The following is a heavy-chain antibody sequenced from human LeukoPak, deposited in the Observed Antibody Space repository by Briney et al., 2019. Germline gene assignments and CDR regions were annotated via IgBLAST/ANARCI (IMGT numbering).Heavy chain of an antibody. CDR3: ATPREYSSSWYFTFWD. D-gene: IGHD6-13*01. V-gene: IGHV3-23*01. CDR1: GFTFSSYG. J-gene: IGHJ4*02. Sequence: GGSLRLSCAASGFTFSSYGMSWVRQAPGKGLEWVSAISGSGGSTYYADSVKGRFTISRDNSENTLYLQMNSLRAEDTAVYYCATPREYSSSWYFTFWDWGQGTLVTVSS. CDR2: ISGSGGST.